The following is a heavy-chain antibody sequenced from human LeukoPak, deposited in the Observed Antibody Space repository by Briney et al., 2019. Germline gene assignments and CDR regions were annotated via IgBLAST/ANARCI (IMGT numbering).Heavy chain of an antibody. CDR1: GFTFSTFA. CDR3: ATYRQVVLPFES. Sequence: GGSLRLSCAASGFTFSTFAMIWVRQPPGKGLEWVSSIFPSGGEIHYADSVKGRFTIFRDNSKSTLTLQMNSLRAEDTAIYYCATYRQVVLPFESWGQGTLVTVSS. CDR2: IFPSGGEI. J-gene: IGHJ4*02. D-gene: IGHD3-22*01. V-gene: IGHV3-23*01.